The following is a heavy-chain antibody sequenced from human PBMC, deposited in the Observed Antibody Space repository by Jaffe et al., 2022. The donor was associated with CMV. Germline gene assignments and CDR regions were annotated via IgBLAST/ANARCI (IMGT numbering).Heavy chain of an antibody. Sequence: QVQLVESGGGVVQPGRSLRLSCAASGFTFSSYGMHWVRQAPGKGLEWVAVIWYDGSNKYYADSVKGRFTISRDNSKNTLYLQMNSLRAEDTAVYYCASTPTPYDSSGYYYKSKRAFDIWGQGTMVTVSS. CDR1: GFTFSSYG. J-gene: IGHJ3*02. CDR2: IWYDGSNK. CDR3: ASTPTPYDSSGYYYKSKRAFDI. D-gene: IGHD3-22*01. V-gene: IGHV3-33*08.